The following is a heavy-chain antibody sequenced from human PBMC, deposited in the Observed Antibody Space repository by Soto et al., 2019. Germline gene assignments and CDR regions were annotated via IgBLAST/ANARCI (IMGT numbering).Heavy chain of an antibody. V-gene: IGHV3-21*01. CDR2: ISSSSSYI. Sequence: EVQLVESGGGLVKPGGSLRLSCAASGFTFSSYSMNWVRQAPGKGLEWVSSISSSSSYIYYADSVKGRFTISRDNAKNSLYLQMNSLRAEDTAVYYCARGYDSSGHLFDYWGQGTLVTVSS. J-gene: IGHJ4*02. CDR3: ARGYDSSGHLFDY. D-gene: IGHD3-22*01. CDR1: GFTFSSYS.